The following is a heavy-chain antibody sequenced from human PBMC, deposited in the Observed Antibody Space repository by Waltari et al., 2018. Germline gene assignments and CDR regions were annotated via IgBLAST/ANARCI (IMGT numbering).Heavy chain of an antibody. Sequence: QVQLVESGGGVVQPGGSLRLSCAASGFTFSSYGMHWVRQAPGKGLEWVAFIRYDGSNKYYADSVKGRFTISRDNSKNTLYLQMNSLRAEDTAVYYCAKDLVYDSSPFDYWGQGTLVTVSS. CDR3: AKDLVYDSSPFDY. J-gene: IGHJ4*02. CDR2: IRYDGSNK. D-gene: IGHD3-22*01. V-gene: IGHV3-30*02. CDR1: GFTFSSYG.